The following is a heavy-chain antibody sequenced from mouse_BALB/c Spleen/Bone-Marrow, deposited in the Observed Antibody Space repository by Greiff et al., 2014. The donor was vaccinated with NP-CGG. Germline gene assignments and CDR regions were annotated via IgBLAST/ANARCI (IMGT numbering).Heavy chain of an antibody. CDR1: GYTFTSYD. J-gene: IGHJ4*01. V-gene: IGHV1S56*01. CDR3: AHDGLLPGMDY. Sequence: QVQLQQSGAELVKPGASVKLSCKASGYTFTSYDINWVRQRPEQGLEWIGWIFPGDNSTKYNEKFKGKATLTTDKSSSTAYMQLSRLTSETSAVYCCAHDGLLPGMDYWGQGTSVTVSS. CDR2: IFPGDNST. D-gene: IGHD2-3*01.